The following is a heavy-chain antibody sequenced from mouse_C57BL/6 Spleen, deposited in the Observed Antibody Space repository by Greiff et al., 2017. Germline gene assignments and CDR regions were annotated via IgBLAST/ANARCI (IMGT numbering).Heavy chain of an antibody. Sequence: DVMLVESGGDLVKPGGSLKLSCAASGFTFSSYGMSWVRQTPDKRLEWVASISSGGSYPYYPDSVKGRFTISRDNAKNTLFLQMSSLKSEDTAMYYCARQNDYYVDDWGQGTSVTVSS. CDR1: GFTFSSYG. V-gene: IGHV5-6*02. D-gene: IGHD1-1*02. CDR2: ISSGGSYP. CDR3: ARQNDYYVDD. J-gene: IGHJ4*01.